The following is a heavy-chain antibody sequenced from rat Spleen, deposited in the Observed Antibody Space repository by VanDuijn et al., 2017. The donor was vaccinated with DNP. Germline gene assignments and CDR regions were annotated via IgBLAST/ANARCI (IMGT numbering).Heavy chain of an antibody. CDR3: ARWSDYFDY. CDR1: GYSITSCCR. CDR2: INSAGSI. D-gene: IGHD4-2*01. V-gene: IGHV3-3*01. Sequence: VQLQESGPGLVKPSQSLSLTCSVTGYSITSCCRWTWIRKFPGHKLEWMGYINSAGSIEYNPSLKGRISITSDTSNNQFFLQVNSVTTDDTATYYCARWSDYFDYWGQGVMVTVSS. J-gene: IGHJ2*01.